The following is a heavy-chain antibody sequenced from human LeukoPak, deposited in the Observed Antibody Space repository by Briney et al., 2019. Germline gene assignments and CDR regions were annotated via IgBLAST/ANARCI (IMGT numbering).Heavy chain of an antibody. CDR1: GGSFSGYY. J-gene: IGHJ5*02. CDR2: INHSGST. D-gene: IGHD3-3*01. CDR3: ARGLLDFWSGYYLDWFDP. Sequence: KTSETLSLTCAVYGGSFSGYYWSWIRQPPGKGLEWIGEINHSGSTNYNPSLKSRVTISVDTSKNQFSLKLSSVTAADTAVYYCARGLLDFWSGYYLDWFDPWGQGTLVTVSS. V-gene: IGHV4-34*01.